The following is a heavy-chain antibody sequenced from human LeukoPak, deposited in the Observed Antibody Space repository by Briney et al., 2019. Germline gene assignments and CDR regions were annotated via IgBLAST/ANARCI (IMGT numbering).Heavy chain of an antibody. J-gene: IGHJ6*03. Sequence: ASVKVSCKASGYTFTSYGISWVRQAPGQGLEWMGWISAYNGNTNYAQKLQGRVTMTTDTSTSTAYMELRSLRSDDTAVYYCARVILRITMIGYYYYYMDVWGKGTTVTVSS. CDR2: ISAYNGNT. D-gene: IGHD3-22*01. CDR1: GYTFTSYG. CDR3: ARVILRITMIGYYYYYMDV. V-gene: IGHV1-18*01.